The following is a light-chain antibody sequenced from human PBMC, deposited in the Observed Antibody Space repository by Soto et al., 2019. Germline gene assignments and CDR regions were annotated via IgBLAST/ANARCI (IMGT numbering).Light chain of an antibody. J-gene: IGKJ4*01. CDR3: QQRSNLPLLT. V-gene: IGKV3-11*01. CDR2: DPS. CDR1: QSVRRY. Sequence: EIVLTQSPATLSLSPGERATLSCRASQSVRRYLAWYQQKPGQAPRLLIYDPSNRATGIPARFIGSESGTDCTLAISSLLPKDFAVYYCQQRSNLPLLTFGGGTNVEIK.